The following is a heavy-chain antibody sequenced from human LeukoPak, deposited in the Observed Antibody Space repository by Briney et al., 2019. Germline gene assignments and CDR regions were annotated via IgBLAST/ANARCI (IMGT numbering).Heavy chain of an antibody. CDR1: GGTFSSYA. J-gene: IGHJ4*02. CDR3: ARAPSSGWYGRDY. V-gene: IGHV1-2*06. CDR2: INPNSGGT. Sequence: ASVKVPCKASGGTFSSYAISWVRQAPGQGLEWMGRINPNSGGTNYAQKFQGRVTMTRDTSISTAYMELSRLRSDDTAVYYCARAPSSGWYGRDYWGQGTLVTVSS. D-gene: IGHD6-19*01.